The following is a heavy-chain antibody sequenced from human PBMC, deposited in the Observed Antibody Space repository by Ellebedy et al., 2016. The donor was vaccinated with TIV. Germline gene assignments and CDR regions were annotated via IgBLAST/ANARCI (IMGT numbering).Heavy chain of an antibody. CDR1: GFTVTSND. D-gene: IGHD1-1*01. Sequence: GGSLRLSXKVSGFTVTSNDMSWVRQPPGKGLECVSLLYSGGATYYAKSVEGRFIITSDRSKRTLYLQMSGLGAEDTAMYYCVTKHDAAFHIWGQGTLVTVSS. CDR2: LYSGGAT. CDR3: VTKHDAAFHI. J-gene: IGHJ3*02. V-gene: IGHV3-53*01.